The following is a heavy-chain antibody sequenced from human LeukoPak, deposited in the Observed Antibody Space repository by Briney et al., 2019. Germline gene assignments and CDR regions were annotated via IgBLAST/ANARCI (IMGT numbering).Heavy chain of an antibody. CDR2: IDYSGST. D-gene: IGHD6-13*01. V-gene: IGHV4-59*08. CDR1: GASISIYY. CDR3: ARHGGSWTFDS. Sequence: SETLSLTCTVSGASISIYYWSWIRQPPGKGREWIGYIDYSGSTNYNPSLKSRVTISVDTSKNHFFLKLSSVTAADTAVYYCARHGGSWTFDSWGQGTLVTVSS. J-gene: IGHJ4*02.